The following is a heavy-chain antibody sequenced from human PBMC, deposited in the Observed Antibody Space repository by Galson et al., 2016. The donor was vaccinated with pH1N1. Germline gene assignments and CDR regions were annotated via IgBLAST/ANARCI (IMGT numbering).Heavy chain of an antibody. CDR3: ARPAEQQWLVILPFGY. CDR1: GFAFSSYE. V-gene: IGHV3-48*03. J-gene: IGHJ4*02. Sequence: SLRLSCAASGFAFSSYEMNWVRQAPGKGLEWVSHISRSGSTMHYADSVKGRFTVSRDNAKNSLYLQMNSLRAEDTAVYYCARPAEQQWLVILPFGYWGQGILVTVSS. CDR2: ISRSGSTM. D-gene: IGHD6-19*01.